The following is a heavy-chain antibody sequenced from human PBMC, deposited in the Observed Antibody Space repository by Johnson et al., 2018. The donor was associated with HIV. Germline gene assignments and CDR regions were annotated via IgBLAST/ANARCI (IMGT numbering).Heavy chain of an antibody. D-gene: IGHD6-19*01. CDR2: IAHDESIT. Sequence: QMLLVESGGGVVQPGGSLRLSCAAYGFTFADYGMHWVRQPPGKGLEWVAFIAHDESITHYADSVQVRFTMSRDNSKNTLYLHMKSLRPEDTSIYYCAKDDNLGVWYSDAFDVWGQGTVVTVSS. V-gene: IGHV3-30*02. CDR3: AKDDNLGVWYSDAFDV. CDR1: GFTFADYG. J-gene: IGHJ3*01.